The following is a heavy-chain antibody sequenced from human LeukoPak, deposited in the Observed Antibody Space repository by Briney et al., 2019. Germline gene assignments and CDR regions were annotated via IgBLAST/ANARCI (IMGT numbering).Heavy chain of an antibody. CDR2: INPNSGGT. V-gene: IGHV1-2*02. D-gene: IGHD3-3*01. CDR3: ARGGYYDFWSGYFTFDY. Sequence: GASVTVSCTASGYTFTGYYMHWVRQAPGQGLEWMGWINPNSGGTNYAQKFQGRVTMTRDTSISTAYMELSRLRSDDTAVYYCARGGYYDFWSGYFTFDYWGQGTLVTVSS. CDR1: GYTFTGYY. J-gene: IGHJ4*02.